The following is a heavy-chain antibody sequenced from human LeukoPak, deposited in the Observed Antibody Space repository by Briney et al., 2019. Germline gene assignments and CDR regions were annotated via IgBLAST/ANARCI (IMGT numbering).Heavy chain of an antibody. V-gene: IGHV3-23*01. CDR1: GITLSNYG. CDR3: AKRGVVIRVILVGFHKEAYYFDS. CDR2: ISGSGGST. Sequence: GGPLRLSGAVSGITLSNYGMSWVRQAPGKGLEWVAGISGSGGSTNYADSVKGRFTIPRDNRKNTLYLQMNSLRAEDTAVYFCAKRGVVIRVILVGFHKEAYYFDSWGQGALVTVSS. D-gene: IGHD3-22*01. J-gene: IGHJ4*02.